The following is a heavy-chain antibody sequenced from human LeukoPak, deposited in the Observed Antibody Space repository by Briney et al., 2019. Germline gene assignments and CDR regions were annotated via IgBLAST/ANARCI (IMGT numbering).Heavy chain of an antibody. J-gene: IGHJ4*02. CDR1: GGSFSGYY. D-gene: IGHD5-24*01. CDR3: ARGMARRSFDY. V-gene: IGHV4-34*01. CDR2: INHSGST. Sequence: SETLSLTCAVYGGSFSGYYWSWIRQPPGKGLEWIGEINHSGSTNYNPSLKSRVTISVDTSKNQFSLKLSSVTAADTAVYYCARGMARRSFDYWGQGTLVTVSS.